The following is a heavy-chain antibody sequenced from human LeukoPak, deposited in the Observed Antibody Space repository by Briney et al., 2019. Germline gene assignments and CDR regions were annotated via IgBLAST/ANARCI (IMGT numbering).Heavy chain of an antibody. CDR1: GGSISSSSYY. V-gene: IGHV4-39*07. D-gene: IGHD1-26*01. J-gene: IGHJ4*02. CDR2: IYYSGST. Sequence: PSETLSLTCTVSGGSISSSSYYWGWIRQPPGKGLEWIGSIYYSGSTYYNPSLKSRVTISVDTSKNQFSLKLSSVTAADTAVYYCARDPGSYPLDYWGQGTLVTVSS. CDR3: ARDPGSYPLDY.